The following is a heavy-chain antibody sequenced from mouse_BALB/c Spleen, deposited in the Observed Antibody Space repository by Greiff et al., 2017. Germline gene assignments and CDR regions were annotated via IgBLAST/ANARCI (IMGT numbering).Heavy chain of an antibody. CDR3: ARTYGYDGVYAMDY. CDR2: IYPYNGGT. V-gene: IGHV1S29*02. Sequence: EVQLQQSGPELAKPGASVKISCKASGYTFTDYNMHWVKQSHGKSLEWIGYIYPYNGGTGYNQKFKSKATLTVDNSSSTAYMELRSLTSEDSAVYYCARTYGYDGVYAMDYWGQGTSVTVSS. D-gene: IGHD2-2*01. CDR1: GYTFTDYN. J-gene: IGHJ4*01.